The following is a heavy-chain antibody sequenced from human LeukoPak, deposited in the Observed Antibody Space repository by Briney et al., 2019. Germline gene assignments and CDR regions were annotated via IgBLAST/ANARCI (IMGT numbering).Heavy chain of an antibody. D-gene: IGHD2-2*01. CDR3: ARRNCSSPSCYVDY. Sequence: SGGTLRLTRAATGFTNNSTCMNWVRQPPGKGLEWVSALYSGGGTYYADSVKDRFTISRDNSKNTLFLQMKGLRAEDTAVYYCARRNCSSPSCYVDYWGQGTLVTVSS. J-gene: IGHJ4*02. CDR1: GFTNNSTC. CDR2: LYSGGGT. V-gene: IGHV3-66*04.